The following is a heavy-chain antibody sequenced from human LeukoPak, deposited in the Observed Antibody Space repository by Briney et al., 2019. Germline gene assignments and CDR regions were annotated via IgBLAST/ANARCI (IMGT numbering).Heavy chain of an antibody. V-gene: IGHV1-2*02. D-gene: IGHD3-3*01. CDR3: ARSLRSIFGVVTASFDY. Sequence: ASVKVSCKASGYTFTNFYIHWMRQAPGQGLEWMGWINPDNGVTAYAQKFQGRVTMTRDTSISAVYVELSRLRSDDTAVYYCARSLRSIFGVVTASFDYWGQGTLVTVSS. J-gene: IGHJ4*02. CDR1: GYTFTNFY. CDR2: INPDNGVT.